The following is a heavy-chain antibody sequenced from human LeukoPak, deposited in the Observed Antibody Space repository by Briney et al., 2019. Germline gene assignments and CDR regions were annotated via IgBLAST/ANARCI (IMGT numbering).Heavy chain of an antibody. Sequence: ASVKVSCKVSGYTLTELSMHWVRQAPGKGLEWMGGFDPEDGETIYAQKFQGRVTMTEDTSTDTAYMELSSLRSEDTAVYYCATSLTAAGGYYYGMDVWGQGPRSPSP. D-gene: IGHD6-13*01. J-gene: IGHJ6*02. CDR1: GYTLTELS. CDR3: ATSLTAAGGYYYGMDV. V-gene: IGHV1-24*01. CDR2: FDPEDGET.